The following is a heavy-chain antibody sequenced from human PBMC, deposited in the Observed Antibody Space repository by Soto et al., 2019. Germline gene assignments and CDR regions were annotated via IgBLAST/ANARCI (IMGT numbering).Heavy chain of an antibody. V-gene: IGHV5-10-1*01. D-gene: IGHD3-10*01. CDR2: IDPSDSDT. Sequence: PGDSLKISCTGSGYSFTSYWISWVRQMPGKGLEWMGRIDPSDSDTKYSPSFQGHVTISTDKSISTAYLQWSSLKASDTAMYYCARTPRGLTYGNYWGQGTLVTVSS. CDR3: ARTPRGLTYGNY. CDR1: GYSFTSYW. J-gene: IGHJ1*01.